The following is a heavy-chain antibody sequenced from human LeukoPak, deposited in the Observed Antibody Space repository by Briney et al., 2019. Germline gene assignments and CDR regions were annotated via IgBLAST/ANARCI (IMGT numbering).Heavy chain of an antibody. CDR2: ISSSSSYI. J-gene: IGHJ4*02. CDR1: GFTFSSYS. Sequence: PGGSLRLSCAASGFTFSSYSMNWVRQAPGKGLEWVSSISSSSSYIYYADSVKGRFTISRDNAKNSLYLQMSSLRAEDTAVYYCASALLGHYYDSSGYYQGYWGQGTLVTVSS. CDR3: ASALLGHYYDSSGYYQGY. V-gene: IGHV3-21*01. D-gene: IGHD3-22*01.